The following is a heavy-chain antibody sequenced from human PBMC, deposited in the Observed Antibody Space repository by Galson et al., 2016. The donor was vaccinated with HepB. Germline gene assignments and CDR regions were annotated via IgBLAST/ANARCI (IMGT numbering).Heavy chain of an antibody. D-gene: IGHD1-7*01. Sequence: SVKVSCKASGYRFSSYGINWVRQAPGQGLEWMGWISVYNGSTNYAQRFQGRVTMTTDTFTSTAYMELRSLRSDDTAVYYCARAKTASLGTHSMFDYWGQGTPVTVSS. V-gene: IGHV1-18*01. CDR1: GYRFSSYG. CDR2: ISVYNGST. J-gene: IGHJ4*02. CDR3: ARAKTASLGTHSMFDY.